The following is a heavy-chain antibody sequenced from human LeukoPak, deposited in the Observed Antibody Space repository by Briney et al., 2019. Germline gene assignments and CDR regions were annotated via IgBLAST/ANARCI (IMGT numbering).Heavy chain of an antibody. D-gene: IGHD3-10*01. Sequence: SVKVSCKASGYTFTSYGISWVRQAPGQGLEWMGGIIPIFGTANYAQKFQGRVTITADESTSTAYMELSSLRSEDTAVYYCAMGTLWFGELLSIDYWGQGTLVTVSS. J-gene: IGHJ4*02. V-gene: IGHV1-69*13. CDR2: IIPIFGTA. CDR1: GYTFTSYG. CDR3: AMGTLWFGELLSIDY.